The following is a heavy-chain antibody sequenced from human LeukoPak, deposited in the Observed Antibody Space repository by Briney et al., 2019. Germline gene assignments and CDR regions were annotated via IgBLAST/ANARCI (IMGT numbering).Heavy chain of an antibody. Sequence: GGSLRLSCAASGFTFSSYAMHWVRQAPGKGLEWVAVISYDGSNKYYADSVKGRFTISRDNSKNTLYLLMNSLRAEDTAVYYCARDLSIAARMDVWGQGTTVTVSS. CDR2: ISYDGSNK. CDR1: GFTFSSYA. D-gene: IGHD6-6*01. V-gene: IGHV3-30-3*01. J-gene: IGHJ6*02. CDR3: ARDLSIAARMDV.